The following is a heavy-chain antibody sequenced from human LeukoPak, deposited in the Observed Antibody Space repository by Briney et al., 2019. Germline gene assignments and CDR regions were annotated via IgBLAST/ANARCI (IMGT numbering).Heavy chain of an antibody. CDR1: GGSIGSDY. D-gene: IGHD3-10*01. V-gene: IGHV4-59*01. CDR3: ANERGGWFDP. J-gene: IGHJ5*02. Sequence: SETLSLTCTVSGGSIGSDYWSWVRQSPGKGLEWIGYIHYRGGTNYNPSLKSRVTISVDTSKNQFSLKLRSVTAADTAVYYCANERGGWFDPWGQGTLVTVSS. CDR2: IHYRGGT.